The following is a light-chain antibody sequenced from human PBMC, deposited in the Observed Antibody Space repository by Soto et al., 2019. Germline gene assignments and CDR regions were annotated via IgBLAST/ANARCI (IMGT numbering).Light chain of an antibody. V-gene: IGKV3-20*01. CDR1: QSVDSHY. Sequence: EVVLTQSPGTLSVSPGERVTLSCRASQSVDSHYLAWYQQKPGQSPRLLIYGTSSRATGIPDRFSGSGSGTDFTLTISRLEPEDVAMYYCQQSGRSPYNFGQGTKLEIK. CDR3: QQSGRSPYN. CDR2: GTS. J-gene: IGKJ2*01.